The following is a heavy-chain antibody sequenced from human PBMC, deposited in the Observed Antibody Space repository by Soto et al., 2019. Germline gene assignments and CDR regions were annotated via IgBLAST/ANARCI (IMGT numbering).Heavy chain of an antibody. D-gene: IGHD6-6*01. Sequence: ALVKVSCKASGYTFTTYGISWVRQAPGQGLEWMGWISAYNGHTNYAPKFQGRVTMTTDTSTTTAYMDLRSLRSDDTAVYYCARDGFYSSSLNDYWGQGTLVTV. CDR2: ISAYNGHT. J-gene: IGHJ4*02. CDR3: ARDGFYSSSLNDY. V-gene: IGHV1-18*01. CDR1: GYTFTTYG.